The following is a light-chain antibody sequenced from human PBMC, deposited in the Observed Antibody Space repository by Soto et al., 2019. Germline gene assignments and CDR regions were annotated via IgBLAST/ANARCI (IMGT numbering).Light chain of an antibody. CDR1: QSINNW. CDR3: QQYYSYSRT. CDR2: DAS. Sequence: DIQMTQSPSTLSASVGDRVAITCRASQSINNWLAWYQLKPGKAPKLLIYDASTLESGVPSRFSGSGSGTEFTLTISSLQPDDFATYYCQQYYSYSRTFGQGTKVDNK. J-gene: IGKJ1*01. V-gene: IGKV1-5*01.